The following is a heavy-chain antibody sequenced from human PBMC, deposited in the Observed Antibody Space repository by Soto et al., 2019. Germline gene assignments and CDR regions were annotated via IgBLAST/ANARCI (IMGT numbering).Heavy chain of an antibody. CDR2: IYPGDSDT. V-gene: IGHV5-51*01. Sequence: GESLKISCKGSGYSFTSYWIGWVRQMPGKGLEWMGIIYPGDSDTRYSPSFQGQVTISADKSISTAYLQWSSLKASDTAMYYCARQGSSTSRPYYYYYYGMGVWGQGTTVTVSS. D-gene: IGHD2-2*01. CDR3: ARQGSSTSRPYYYYYYGMGV. J-gene: IGHJ6*02. CDR1: GYSFTSYW.